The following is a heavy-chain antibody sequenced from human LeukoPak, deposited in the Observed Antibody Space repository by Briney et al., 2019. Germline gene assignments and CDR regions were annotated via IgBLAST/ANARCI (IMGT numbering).Heavy chain of an antibody. CDR3: ARRFVGYDSSWGASDI. CDR2: IYTSGST. D-gene: IGHD3-22*01. CDR1: GGSISSGSYF. V-gene: IGHV4-61*02. J-gene: IGHJ3*02. Sequence: PSETLSLTCTVSGGSISSGSYFWRWIRQPAGKGLEWIGRIYTSGSTNYNPSLKSRVTISVDTSKNQFSLKLSSVTAADTAVYYCARRFVGYDSSWGASDIWGQGAMVTVSS.